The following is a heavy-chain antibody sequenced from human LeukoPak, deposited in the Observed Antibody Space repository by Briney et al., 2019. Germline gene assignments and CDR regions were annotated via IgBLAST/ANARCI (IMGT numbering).Heavy chain of an antibody. J-gene: IGHJ6*02. V-gene: IGHV1-2*06. CDR2: INPNSGGT. CDR1: GYTFTGYY. D-gene: IGHD5-12*01. CDR3: ARSDIDYYYYGMDV. Sequence: WASVKVSCKASGYTFTGYYMHWVRQAPGQGLEWMGRINPNSGGTNYAQKFQGRVTMTRDTSISTAYMELSRLRSDDTAVYYCARSDIDYYYYGMDVWGQGTTVTVSS.